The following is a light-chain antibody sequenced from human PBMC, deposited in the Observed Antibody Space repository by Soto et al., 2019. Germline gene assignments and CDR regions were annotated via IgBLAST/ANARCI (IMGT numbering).Light chain of an antibody. V-gene: IGKV3-20*01. J-gene: IGKJ4*01. CDR3: HYYGGSPT. CDR1: QTFVSTY. CDR2: DAS. Sequence: ELVLTQSPGTLSLSPGHRATLSCRASQTFVSTYLAWYQQKPGQAPRLLIYDASNRATGIPDRFSGSGSGPDFPLTSRRLEPEDFEVYYCHYYGGSPTFGGGTKVEV.